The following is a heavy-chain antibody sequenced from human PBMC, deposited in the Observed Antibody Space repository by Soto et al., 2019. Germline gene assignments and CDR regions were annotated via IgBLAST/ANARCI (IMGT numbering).Heavy chain of an antibody. CDR1: GFAFSNYA. CDR2: ISRSSSVI. V-gene: IGHV3-23*01. CDR3: AKDPNGDYIGAFDD. D-gene: IGHD4-17*01. J-gene: IGHJ4*02. Sequence: EVQLLESGGDLVQPGGSLRLSWAASGFAFSNYAVTWVRRAPGKGLEWVSSISRSSSVIYYADSVRGRFFISRDNSKSMLYLQMNSLRAEYTARYYCAKDPNGDYIGAFDDWAQGTLVTVSS.